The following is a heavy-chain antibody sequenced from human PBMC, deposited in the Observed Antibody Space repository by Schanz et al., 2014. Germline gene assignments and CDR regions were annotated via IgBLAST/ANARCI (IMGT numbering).Heavy chain of an antibody. D-gene: IGHD2-8*02. V-gene: IGHV1-69*02. Sequence: QVQLVQSGAEVKKPGSSVKVSCKASGGTFSTYTISWVRQAPGQGLEWMGRIIPILGLAKYEQKFQDKVSITADTSTTTAYMELSGLRSEDTAVYYCATMWGYCTAAARQILEVLDVWSQGTMVAVSS. CDR1: GGTFSTYT. J-gene: IGHJ3*01. CDR2: IIPILGLA. CDR3: ATMWGYCTAAARQILEVLDV.